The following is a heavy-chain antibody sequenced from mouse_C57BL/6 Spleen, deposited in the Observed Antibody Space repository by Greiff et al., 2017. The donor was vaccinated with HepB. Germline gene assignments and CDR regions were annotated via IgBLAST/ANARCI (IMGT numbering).Heavy chain of an antibody. D-gene: IGHD2-3*01. Sequence: DVQLQESGPGLVKPSQSLSLTCSVTGYSITSGYYWNWIRQFPGNKLEWMGYISYDGSNNYNPSLKNRISITRDTSKNQFFLKLHSVTTEDTATFYCARDEGYPFAYWGQGTWVTVSA. V-gene: IGHV3-6*01. CDR1: GYSITSGYY. CDR3: ARDEGYPFAY. J-gene: IGHJ3*01. CDR2: ISYDGSN.